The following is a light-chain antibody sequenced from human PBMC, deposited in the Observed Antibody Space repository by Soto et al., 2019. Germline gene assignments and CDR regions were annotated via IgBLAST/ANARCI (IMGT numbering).Light chain of an antibody. V-gene: IGKV3-11*01. CDR3: QQRSNWLT. Sequence: DIVLTQSPATLSVSPGERATLSCRASQSVSSYLAWYQQKPGQAPRLLIYDASNRATGIPARFSGSGSGTDFTLTISSPEPEDFAAYYCQQRSNWLTFGGGTKV. J-gene: IGKJ4*01. CDR1: QSVSSY. CDR2: DAS.